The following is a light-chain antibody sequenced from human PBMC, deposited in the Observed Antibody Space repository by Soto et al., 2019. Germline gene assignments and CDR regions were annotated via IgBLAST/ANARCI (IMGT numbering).Light chain of an antibody. J-gene: IGKJ1*01. CDR1: QGISNS. CDR2: AAS. CDR3: QNCKSAPRK. V-gene: IGKV1-27*01. Sequence: DIQMTQSPSSLSASIGDRVTISCRASQGISNSLAWYQQKSGEVPKLLIYAASTSHSGVPSRFRGSGSGTDFTLTISSLQHEDVATYYCQNCKSAPRKFGQGTKVEI.